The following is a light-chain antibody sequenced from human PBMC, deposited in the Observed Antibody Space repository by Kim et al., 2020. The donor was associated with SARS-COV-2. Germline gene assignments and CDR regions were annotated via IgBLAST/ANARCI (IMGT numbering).Light chain of an antibody. CDR3: QVWDSSSDHVV. CDR1: NIGAKS. V-gene: IGLV3-21*04. CDR2: YDN. J-gene: IGLJ2*01. Sequence: PGKTATITCGGNNIGAKSVHWYQQKPGQAPLLVLYYDNDRPSGIPERFSGSNSGNTATLTISMVEAGDEADYYCQVWDSSSDHVVFGGGTKLTVL.